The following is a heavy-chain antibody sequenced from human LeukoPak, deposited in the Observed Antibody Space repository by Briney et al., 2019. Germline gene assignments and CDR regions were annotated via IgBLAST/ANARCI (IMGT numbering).Heavy chain of an antibody. V-gene: IGHV3-30*02. CDR3: AKDFSPHDYGGSAFDY. Sequence: GGSLRLSXAASGFTFSSYGMHWVRQAPGKGLEWVAFIRYDGSNKYYADSVKGRFTISRDNSKNTLYLQMNSLRAEDTAVYYCAKDFSPHDYGGSAFDYWGQGTLVTVSS. J-gene: IGHJ4*02. CDR1: GFTFSSYG. D-gene: IGHD4-23*01. CDR2: IRYDGSNK.